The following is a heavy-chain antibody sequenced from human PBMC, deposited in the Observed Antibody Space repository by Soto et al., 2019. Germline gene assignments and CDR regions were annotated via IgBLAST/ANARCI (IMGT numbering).Heavy chain of an antibody. CDR1: GFTFSSYD. Sequence: PGGSLRLSCAASGFTFSSYDMHWVRQVTGKGLEWVSAIGTAGDAYYPNSVKGRFTISRDNAKNSLYLQMNSLRAEDTAVYYCARDQLYYNDISGRPLNAFDVWGQGTMVTVSS. V-gene: IGHV3-13*04. J-gene: IGHJ3*01. D-gene: IGHD3-22*01. CDR2: IGTAGDA. CDR3: ARDQLYYNDISGRPLNAFDV.